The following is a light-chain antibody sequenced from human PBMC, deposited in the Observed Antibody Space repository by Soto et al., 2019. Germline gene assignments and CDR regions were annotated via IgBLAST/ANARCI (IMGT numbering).Light chain of an antibody. Sequence: QSALTQPASVSGSPGQSITISCTGTSSDVGGYNYVSWYQQHPGKAPKLRIYDVSNRPSGVSDRFSGSKSGNTASLTISGLQAEDEADYYCSSYTSRSTDVFGTGTKLTVL. CDR1: SSDVGGYNY. CDR2: DVS. V-gene: IGLV2-14*01. CDR3: SSYTSRSTDV. J-gene: IGLJ1*01.